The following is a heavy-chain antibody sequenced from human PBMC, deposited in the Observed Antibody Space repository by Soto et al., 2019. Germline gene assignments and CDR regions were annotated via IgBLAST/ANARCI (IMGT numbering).Heavy chain of an antibody. CDR2: ISSNGGST. J-gene: IGHJ4*02. CDR3: ARGGSGSYYFDY. CDR1: GFTFSSYA. Sequence: GGSLRLSCAASGFTFSSYAMHWVRQAPGKGLEYVSAISSNGGSTYYANSVKGRFTISRDNSKNTLYLQMGSLRAEDMAVYYCARGGSGSYYFDYWGQGTLVTVSS. D-gene: IGHD3-10*01. V-gene: IGHV3-64*01.